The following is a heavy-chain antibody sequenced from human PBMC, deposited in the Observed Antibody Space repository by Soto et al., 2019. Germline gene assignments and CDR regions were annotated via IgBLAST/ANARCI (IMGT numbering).Heavy chain of an antibody. J-gene: IGHJ4*02. CDR2: MNPNSGNT. CDR1: GYTFTSSD. CDR3: ARGSYYSSGTVHRPYDY. D-gene: IGHD3-10*01. V-gene: IGHV1-8*01. Sequence: ASAQVSFKASGYTFTSSDINLVRQATGQGLEWMGWMNPNSGNTGYAQKFQGRVTMTRNTSISTAYMELSNLSPEDMAVYYCARGSYYSSGTVHRPYDYWGQGTLVTVSS.